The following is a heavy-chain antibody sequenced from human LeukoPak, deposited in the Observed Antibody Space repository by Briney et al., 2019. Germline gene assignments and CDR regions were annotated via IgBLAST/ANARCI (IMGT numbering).Heavy chain of an antibody. D-gene: IGHD2-2*01. J-gene: IGHJ5*02. CDR3: ARELAHVVPAAPNWFDP. Sequence: ASVKVSCKASGYTFTSYGVSWVRQAPGQGLERMGWISAYNGNTNYAQKFQGRVTITTDESTSTAYMELSSLRSEDTAVYYCARELAHVVPAAPNWFDPWGQGTLVTVSS. CDR1: GYTFTSYG. V-gene: IGHV1-18*01. CDR2: ISAYNGNT.